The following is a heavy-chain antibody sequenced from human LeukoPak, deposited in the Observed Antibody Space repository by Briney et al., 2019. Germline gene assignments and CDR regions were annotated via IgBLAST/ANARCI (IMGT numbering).Heavy chain of an antibody. Sequence: ASVKVSCKASGYTFTSYGISWVRQAPGQGLEWMGWISAYNGNTNYAQKLQGRVTMTTDTSTSTAYMELRSLRSDDTAAYYCARLELPYDSSGYAFLDYWGQGTLVTVSS. CDR1: GYTFTSYG. J-gene: IGHJ4*02. CDR2: ISAYNGNT. V-gene: IGHV1-18*01. D-gene: IGHD3-22*01. CDR3: ARLELPYDSSGYAFLDY.